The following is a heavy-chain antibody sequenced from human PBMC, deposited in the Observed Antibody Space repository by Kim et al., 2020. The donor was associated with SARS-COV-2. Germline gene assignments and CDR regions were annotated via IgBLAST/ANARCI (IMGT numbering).Heavy chain of an antibody. V-gene: IGHV3-11*03. J-gene: IGHJ1*01. CDR3: ATYSSSSSSQY. CDR1: KFTFSDYY. Sequence: GGSLRLSCAASKFTFSDYYMRWIRQAPGKGLEWVSYISSSSGYTNYADSVKGRFTISRDNAKNSLYLQMNSLRTEDTAVYYCATYSSSSSSQYWGPRTLVTVSS. CDR2: ISSSSGYT. D-gene: IGHD6-6*01.